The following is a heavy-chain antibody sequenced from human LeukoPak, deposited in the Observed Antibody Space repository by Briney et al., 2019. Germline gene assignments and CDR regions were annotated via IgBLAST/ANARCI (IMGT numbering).Heavy chain of an antibody. CDR2: ISSSSSYI. D-gene: IGHD2-2*02. CDR3: ARDFQGYCSSTSCYTDDAFDI. CDR1: GFTFSSYS. J-gene: IGHJ3*02. V-gene: IGHV3-21*01. Sequence: GGSLRLSCAASGFTFSSYSMNWVRQAPGKGLEWVSSISSSSSYIYYADSVKGRFTISRDNAKNSLYLQMNSLRAEDTAVYYCARDFQGYCSSTSCYTDDAFDIWGQGTMVTVSS.